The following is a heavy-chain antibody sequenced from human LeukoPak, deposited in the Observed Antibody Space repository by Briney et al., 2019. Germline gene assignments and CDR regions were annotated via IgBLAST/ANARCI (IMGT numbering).Heavy chain of an antibody. CDR2: INAGNGNT. D-gene: IGHD6-19*01. CDR1: GYTFTSYA. V-gene: IGHV1-3*01. J-gene: IGHJ4*02. CDR3: AREGIAVAGTPIDY. Sequence: ASVKVSCKASGYTFTSYAMHWVRQAPGQRLEWMGWINAGNGNTKYSQKFQGRVTMTRDTSTSTVYMELSSLRSEDTAVYYCAREGIAVAGTPIDYWGQGTLVTVSS.